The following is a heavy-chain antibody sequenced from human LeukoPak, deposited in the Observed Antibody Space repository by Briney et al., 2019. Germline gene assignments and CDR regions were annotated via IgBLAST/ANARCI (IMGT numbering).Heavy chain of an antibody. CDR1: GFTFSSNN. D-gene: IGHD6-19*01. V-gene: IGHV3-21*01. CDR2: ISSSSSYI. J-gene: IGHJ4*02. CDR3: ARGKIAVAGSLDY. Sequence: GGSLRLSCAASGFTFSSNNMNWVRQAPGKGLEWVSSISSSSSYIYYADSVKGRFTISRDNAKNSLYLQMNSLRAEDTAVYYCARGKIAVAGSLDYWGQGTLVTVSS.